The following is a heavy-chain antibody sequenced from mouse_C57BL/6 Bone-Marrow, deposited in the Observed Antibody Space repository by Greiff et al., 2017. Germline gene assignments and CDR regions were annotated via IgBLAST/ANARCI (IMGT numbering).Heavy chain of an antibody. CDR2: INPGSGGT. J-gene: IGHJ4*01. Sequence: QVQLQQSGAELVRPGTSVKVSCKASGYAFTNYLIEWVKQRPGQGLEWIGVINPGSGGTNYNEKFKGKATLTADKSSSTAYMQLSRLTSEDSAVYCCARDYYGSSGGYYYAMDYWGQGTSVTVSS. CDR3: ARDYYGSSGGYYYAMDY. CDR1: GYAFTNYL. D-gene: IGHD1-1*01. V-gene: IGHV1-54*01.